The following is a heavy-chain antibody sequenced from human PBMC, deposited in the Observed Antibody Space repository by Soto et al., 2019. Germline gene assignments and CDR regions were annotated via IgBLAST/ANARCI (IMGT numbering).Heavy chain of an antibody. Sequence: VGSLRLSCAASGFTFTRYSMNWVRQAPGKGLEWVSSISSTTNYIYYGDSMKGRFTISRDNAKNSLYLEMNSLRAEDTAVYYCARGSEDLTSNFDYWGQGTLVTVSS. J-gene: IGHJ4*02. CDR3: ARGSEDLTSNFDY. CDR2: ISSTTNYI. CDR1: GFTFTRYS. V-gene: IGHV3-21*06.